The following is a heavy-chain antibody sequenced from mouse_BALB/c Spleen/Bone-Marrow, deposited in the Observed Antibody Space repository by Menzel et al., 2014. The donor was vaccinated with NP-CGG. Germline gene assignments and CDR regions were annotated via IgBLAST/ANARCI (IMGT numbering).Heavy chain of an antibody. CDR3: PAFDH. CDR1: GYTFTSYY. Sequence: VLLQQSGPVLVKPGASVRISCKASGYTFTSYYIYWVMRWPGQGLEWIGWIYPGNVNTKYNEKFEGKATLTADKSSSPAHMQPSSVASEDPALYYSPAFDHPGPGTPLTVSS. V-gene: IGHV1S56*01. CDR2: IYPGNVNT. J-gene: IGHJ2*01.